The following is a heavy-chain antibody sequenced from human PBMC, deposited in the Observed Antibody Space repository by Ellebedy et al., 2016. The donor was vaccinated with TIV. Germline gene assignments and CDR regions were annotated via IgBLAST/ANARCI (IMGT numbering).Heavy chain of an antibody. D-gene: IGHD3/OR15-3a*01. CDR3: ARTDLRYGVDV. J-gene: IGHJ6*02. Sequence: SETLSLTXTVSGYSIRSGYYWGWIRQPPGKGLDWIGNMYHSGSIYYNPALRSRVTLSFDTSKNQLSLKLSSVTAADTAVYYCARTDLRYGVDVWGQGTMVTVSS. CDR2: MYHSGSI. V-gene: IGHV4-38-2*02. CDR1: GYSIRSGYY.